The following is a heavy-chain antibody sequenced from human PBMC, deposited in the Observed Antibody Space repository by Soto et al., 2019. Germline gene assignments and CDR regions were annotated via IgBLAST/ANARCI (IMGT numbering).Heavy chain of an antibody. CDR1: GASISSYY. CDR3: ARWGDTGTAIYAFDV. CDR2: IHYSGNN. D-gene: IGHD1-1*01. Sequence: SETLSLTCTVSGASISSYYWNWIRQTPGKGLEWIGYIHYSGNNNYNPSIKSRVTMSVDTSKNQFSLKLNSVTAVDTAVYYCARWGDTGTAIYAFDVWGQGTMVTVSS. V-gene: IGHV4-59*01. J-gene: IGHJ3*01.